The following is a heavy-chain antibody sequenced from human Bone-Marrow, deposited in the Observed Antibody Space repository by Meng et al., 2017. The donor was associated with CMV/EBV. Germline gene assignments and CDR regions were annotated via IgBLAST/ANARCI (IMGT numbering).Heavy chain of an antibody. CDR1: GFTFSSYA. D-gene: IGHD2-2*01. CDR2: ISYDGSNK. CDR3: ARDIVVVPAAIPVGQNYYGMDV. J-gene: IGHJ6*02. V-gene: IGHV3-30-3*01. Sequence: GESLRLSCAASGFTFSSYAMHWVRQAPGKGLEWVAVISYDGSNKYYADSVKGRFTISRDNSKNTMYLQMNSLRAEDTAVYYCARDIVVVPAAIPVGQNYYGMDVWGPGNTVHVAS.